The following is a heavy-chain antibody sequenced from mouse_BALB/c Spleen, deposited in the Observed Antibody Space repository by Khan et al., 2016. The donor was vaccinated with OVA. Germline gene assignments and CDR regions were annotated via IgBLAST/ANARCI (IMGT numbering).Heavy chain of an antibody. Sequence: QVQLKQSGAELARPGASVKMSCKTSGYTFTTYTLHWVKQRPGRSLEWIGYINPSNDYTNYNQKFKDKSTLTADTSSSTAYMQLSSLTSEDSAVYYCARSGQLGLRGGFTYGGQGTLVTVSA. CDR2: INPSNDYT. D-gene: IGHD3-2*01. J-gene: IGHJ3*01. V-gene: IGHV1-4*01. CDR3: ARSGQLGLRGGFTY. CDR1: GYTFTTYT.